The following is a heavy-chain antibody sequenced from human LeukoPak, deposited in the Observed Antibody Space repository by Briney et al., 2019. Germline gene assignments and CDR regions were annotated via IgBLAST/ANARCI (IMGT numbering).Heavy chain of an antibody. CDR1: EFTFSNDA. CDR2: TSGSGDIR. CDR3: ANYRRGGGGYYSGLEH. D-gene: IGHD3-22*01. V-gene: IGHV3-23*01. Sequence: PGGSLRLSCAASEFTFSNDAMTWVRQAPGKGLEWVSRTSGSGDIRLYADSVKGRFTISRSNSENTLYLHMNSLRAEDTAVYYCANYRRGGGGYYSGLEHWGQGTMVAVSS. J-gene: IGHJ1*01.